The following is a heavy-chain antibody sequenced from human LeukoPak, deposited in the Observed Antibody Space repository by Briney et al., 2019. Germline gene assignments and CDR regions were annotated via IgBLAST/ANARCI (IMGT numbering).Heavy chain of an antibody. CDR1: GFIFSDYY. J-gene: IGHJ5*02. D-gene: IGHD6-19*01. Sequence: GGSLRLSCAASGFIFSDYYMTWIRQAPGKGLEWISYITTNGASTYYAGSVKGRFTISRDNAQNSLFLQMNSLRAEDTAIYYCARVGLDNTGWHISWFDPWGQGTLVTVSS. CDR2: ITTNGAST. CDR3: ARVGLDNTGWHISWFDP. V-gene: IGHV3-11*01.